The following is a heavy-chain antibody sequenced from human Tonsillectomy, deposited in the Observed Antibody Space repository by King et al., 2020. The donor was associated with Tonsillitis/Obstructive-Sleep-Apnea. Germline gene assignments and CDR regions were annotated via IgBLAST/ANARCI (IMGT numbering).Heavy chain of an antibody. D-gene: IGHD3-3*01. V-gene: IGHV4-34*01. CDR1: GGSFSGYY. Sequence: VQLPQWGAGMLKPSETLSLRCAVSGGSFSGYYWSWIRQSPGKGLEWIGEINHSGSTNYNPSLKSRLTISVDTSKNQFSLKLSSVTAADTAVYYCARRRVTIFGVVVTFDYWGQGILVTVSS. J-gene: IGHJ4*02. CDR2: INHSGST. CDR3: ARRRVTIFGVVVTFDY.